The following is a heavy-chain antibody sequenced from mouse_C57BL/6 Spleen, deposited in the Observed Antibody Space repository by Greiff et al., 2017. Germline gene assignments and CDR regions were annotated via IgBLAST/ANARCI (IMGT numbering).Heavy chain of an antibody. CDR3: ARGSNQYYYAMDY. V-gene: IGHV5-17*01. CDR2: ISSGSSTI. Sequence: EVQRVESGGGLVKPGGSLKLSCAASGFTFSDYGMHWVRQAPEKGLEWVAYISSGSSTIYYADTVKGRFTISRDNAKNTLFLQMTSLRSEDTAMYYCARGSNQYYYAMDYWGQGTSVTVSS. J-gene: IGHJ4*01. CDR1: GFTFSDYG. D-gene: IGHD2-5*01.